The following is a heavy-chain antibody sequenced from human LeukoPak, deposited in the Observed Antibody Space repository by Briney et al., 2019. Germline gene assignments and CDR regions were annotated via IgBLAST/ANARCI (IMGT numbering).Heavy chain of an antibody. CDR3: ARLGVVVTAMSDY. CDR2: IYYSGST. J-gene: IGHJ4*02. D-gene: IGHD2-21*02. V-gene: IGHV4-39*01. Sequence: PSETLSLTCTVSGGSISSSNYYWGWIRQPPGKGLEWIGNIYYSGSTYYNPSLKSRVTISVDTSKNQFSLKLSSVTAADTVVYYCARLGVVVTAMSDYWGQGTLVTVSS. CDR1: GGSISSSNYY.